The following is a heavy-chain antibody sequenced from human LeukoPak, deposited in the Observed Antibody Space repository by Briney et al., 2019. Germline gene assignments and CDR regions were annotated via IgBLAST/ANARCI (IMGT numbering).Heavy chain of an antibody. V-gene: IGHV3-23*01. D-gene: IGHD3-22*01. J-gene: IGHJ4*02. CDR1: GFTFSSYA. CDR2: ISGSGGST. CDR3: AKGYYYDSSGCLYFDY. Sequence: GGSLRLSCAASGFTFSSYAMSWVRQAPGKGLEGVSAISGSGGSTYYADSVKGRFTISRDNSKNTLYLQMNSLRAEDTAVYYCAKGYYYDSSGCLYFDYWGQGTLVTVSS.